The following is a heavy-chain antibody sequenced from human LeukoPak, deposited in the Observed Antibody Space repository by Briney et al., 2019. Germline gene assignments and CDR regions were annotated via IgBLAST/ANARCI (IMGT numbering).Heavy chain of an antibody. J-gene: IGHJ4*02. CDR2: ISYDGGNT. V-gene: IGHV3-30-3*01. CDR3: AKEGTGIHFDY. CDR1: GFTFSSNA. Sequence: GGSLRLSCAASGFTFSSNAIHWVRQASGKGLEWVAEISYDGGNTYYADSVKGRFTISRDNSKNTLYLQMNSLRAEDTAVYYCAKEGTGIHFDYWGQGTLVTVSS. D-gene: IGHD1-1*01.